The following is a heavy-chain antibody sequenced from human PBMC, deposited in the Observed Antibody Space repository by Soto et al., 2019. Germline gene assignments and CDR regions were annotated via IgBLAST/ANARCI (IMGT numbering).Heavy chain of an antibody. J-gene: IGHJ6*02. CDR1: GGSISSYY. CDR3: AREARITIFGVVPYGMDV. Sequence: SETLSLTCTVSGGSISSYYWSWIRQPAGKGLEWIGRIYTSGSTHYNPSLKSRVTMSVDTSKNQFSLKLSSVTAADTAVYYCAREARITIFGVVPYGMDVWGQGTTVTAP. V-gene: IGHV4-4*07. D-gene: IGHD3-3*01. CDR2: IYTSGST.